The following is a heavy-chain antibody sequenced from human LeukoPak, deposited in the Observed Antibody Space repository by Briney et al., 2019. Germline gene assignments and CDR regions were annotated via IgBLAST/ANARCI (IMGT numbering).Heavy chain of an antibody. D-gene: IGHD3-22*01. J-gene: IGHJ1*01. V-gene: IGHV1-69*05. CDR2: IIPIFGTA. CDR3: ARVGDSSGYSYSFDFQH. CDR1: GGTFSSYA. Sequence: GASVKVSCKASGGTFSSYAISWVRQAPGHGLEWMGRIIPIFGTANYAQKFQGRVTITTDESTSTDYMELSSLRSEDTAVYYCARVGDSSGYSYSFDFQHWGQGTLVTVSS.